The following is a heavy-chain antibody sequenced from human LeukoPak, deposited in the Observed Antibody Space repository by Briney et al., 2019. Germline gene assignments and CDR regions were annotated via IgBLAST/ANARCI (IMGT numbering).Heavy chain of an antibody. D-gene: IGHD5-18*01. CDR1: GFTLSSYA. CDR2: TSGSGSII. J-gene: IGHJ4*02. CDR3: AKDVGGYSYGYDYFDY. V-gene: IGHV3-23*01. Sequence: GGSLRLSCAASGFTLSSYAMSWVRQTPGKGLEWVSVTSGSGSIIDHAESVKGRFTISRDNSKNTVYLQMNSLRAEDTAVYYCAKDVGGYSYGYDYFDYWGQGTLVTVSS.